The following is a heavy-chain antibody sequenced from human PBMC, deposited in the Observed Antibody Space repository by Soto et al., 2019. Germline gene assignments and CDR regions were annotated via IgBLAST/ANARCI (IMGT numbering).Heavy chain of an antibody. CDR1: GGSISSGGYY. CDR3: ARDHSGYGVFDY. D-gene: IGHD5-12*01. V-gene: IGHV4-31*03. J-gene: IGHJ4*02. CDR2: IYYSGST. Sequence: SETLSLTCTVSGGSISSGGYYWSWIRQHPGKGLEWIGYIYYSGSTYYNPSLKSRVTISVDTSKNQFSLKLSSVTAADTAVYYCARDHSGYGVFDYWGQGTLVTVSS.